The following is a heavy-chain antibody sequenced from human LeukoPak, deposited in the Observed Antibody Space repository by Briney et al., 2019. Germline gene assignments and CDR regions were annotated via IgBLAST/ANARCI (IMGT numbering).Heavy chain of an antibody. V-gene: IGHV3-48*01. CDR2: ISSSSTI. CDR1: GFTFSSYS. J-gene: IGHJ6*02. Sequence: GGSLRLSCAASGFTFSSYSMNWVRQAPGKGLEWVSYISSSSTIYYADSVKGRFTISRDNAKNSLYLQMNSLRAEDTAVYYCARDKIVGARPYYYYYGMDVWGQGTTVTVSS. CDR3: ARDKIVGARPYYYYYGMDV. D-gene: IGHD1-26*01.